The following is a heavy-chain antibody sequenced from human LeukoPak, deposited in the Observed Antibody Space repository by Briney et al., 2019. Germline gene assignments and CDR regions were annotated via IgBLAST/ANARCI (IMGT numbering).Heavy chain of an antibody. J-gene: IGHJ6*02. D-gene: IGHD6-19*01. CDR1: VLTLSSYY. CDR2: LNTGGST. Sequence: GGSLRLSCAAAVLTLSSYYMRWVRQAPGKGREWVSTLNTGGSTNHPDSVKGRFSISRDNAKNTLYLQMNSLRAEETAVDYGARDVPNEGCGMDGGGQGTTVTVSS. CDR3: ARDVPNEGCGMDG. V-gene: IGHV3-66*01.